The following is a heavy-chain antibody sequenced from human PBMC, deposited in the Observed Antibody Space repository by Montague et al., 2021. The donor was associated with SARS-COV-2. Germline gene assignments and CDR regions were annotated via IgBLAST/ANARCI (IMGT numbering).Heavy chain of an antibody. J-gene: IGHJ4*02. CDR1: GGSFSGYD. Sequence: SETLSLTCAVYGGSFSGYDWSWIRQPPGKGLEWIGEINHSGSTNYNPSLKSRVTISVDTSKNQFSLKLSSVTAADTAVYYCASFPSGYYASSGYHIWGQGTLVTVSS. D-gene: IGHD3-22*01. CDR2: INHSGST. CDR3: ASFPSGYYASSGYHI. V-gene: IGHV4-34*01.